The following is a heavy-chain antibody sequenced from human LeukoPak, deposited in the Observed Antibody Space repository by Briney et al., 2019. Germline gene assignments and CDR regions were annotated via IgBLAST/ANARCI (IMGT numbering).Heavy chain of an antibody. CDR1: GGSFSTYY. CDR3: ARETAAAGSFIAINDY. V-gene: IGHV4-34*01. CDR2: INHSGST. Sequence: SETLSLTCAVYGGSFSTYYWSWIRQPPGKGLEWIGEINHSGSTNYNPSLKSRVTISVDTSKNQFSLKLSSVTAADTAIYYCARETAAAGSFIAINDYWGQGTLVTVSS. J-gene: IGHJ4*02. D-gene: IGHD6-13*01.